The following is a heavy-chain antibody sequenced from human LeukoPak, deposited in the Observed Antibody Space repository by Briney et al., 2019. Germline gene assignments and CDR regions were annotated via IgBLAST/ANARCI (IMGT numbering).Heavy chain of an antibody. D-gene: IGHD3-22*01. Sequence: PSETLSLTCTVSGGSISSYYWSWIRQPPGKGLEWIGYIYYSGSTNYNPSLKSRVTISVDTSKNQFSLKLSSVTAADTAVYYCASTGSYYDSSGYDYWGQGTLVTVSS. CDR2: IYYSGST. CDR1: GGSISSYY. CDR3: ASTGSYYDSSGYDY. J-gene: IGHJ4*02. V-gene: IGHV4-59*12.